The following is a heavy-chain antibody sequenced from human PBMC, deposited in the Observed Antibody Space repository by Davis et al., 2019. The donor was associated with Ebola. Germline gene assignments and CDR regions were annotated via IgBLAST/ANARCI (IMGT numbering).Heavy chain of an antibody. J-gene: IGHJ4*02. V-gene: IGHV6-1*01. CDR2: TYYNSKWFH. Sequence: HSQTLSLTCAISGDSGSTNTAAWNWIRQSPSRGLEWLGRTYYNSKWFHDYAPSVKTRITINADTSKNLFSLQLSSVTPEDTAVYYCASGWLRTYFDYWGQGALVTVSS. CDR3: ASGWLRTYFDY. D-gene: IGHD5-12*01. CDR1: GDSGSTNTAA.